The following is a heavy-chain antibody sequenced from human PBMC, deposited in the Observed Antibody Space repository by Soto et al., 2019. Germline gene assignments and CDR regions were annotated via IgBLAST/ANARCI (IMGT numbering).Heavy chain of an antibody. CDR2: ITSEIDGGTA. Sequence: EVQLVESGGGLVKPGGSLRLSCAASGFTFREAWMSWVRQAPGKGLAWVGRITSEIDGGTADYAAPVKGRFSISRDDSRNTLYLEMNSLQTEDTAVYYCQYYYDSSSVTRFDYWGQGTLVTVSS. CDR1: GFTFREAW. D-gene: IGHD3-22*01. J-gene: IGHJ4*02. V-gene: IGHV3-15*01. CDR3: QYYYDSSSVTRFDY.